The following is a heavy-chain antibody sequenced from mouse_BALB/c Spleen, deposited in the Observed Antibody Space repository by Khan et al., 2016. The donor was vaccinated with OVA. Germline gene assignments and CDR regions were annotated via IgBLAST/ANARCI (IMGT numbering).Heavy chain of an antibody. CDR2: ISGTGIYT. CDR1: GFAFSSYD. J-gene: IGHJ3*01. D-gene: IGHD2-10*01. V-gene: IGHV5-9*02. Sequence: EVELVESGGGLVKPGGSLKLSCAPFGFAFSSYDMSWVRQTPEKRLEWVATISGTGIYTYYPDSVKGRFTISRDNARNTLYLQMSSLRSEDTALYYCSRPSYYGNPWSTYWGQGTLVTVSA. CDR3: SRPSYYGNPWSTY.